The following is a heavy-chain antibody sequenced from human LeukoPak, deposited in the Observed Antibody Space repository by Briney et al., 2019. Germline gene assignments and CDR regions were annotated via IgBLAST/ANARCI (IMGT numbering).Heavy chain of an antibody. CDR2: IYYSGST. V-gene: IGHV4-39*01. J-gene: IGHJ3*02. Sequence: PSETLSLTCTVSGGSISSSSCYWGWIRQPPGKGLEWIGSIYYSGSTYYNPSLKSRVTISVDTSKNQFSLKLSSVTAADTAVYYCARHRIVVVTGVRDAFDIWGQGTMVTVSS. CDR3: ARHRIVVVTGVRDAFDI. CDR1: GGSISSSSCY. D-gene: IGHD2-21*02.